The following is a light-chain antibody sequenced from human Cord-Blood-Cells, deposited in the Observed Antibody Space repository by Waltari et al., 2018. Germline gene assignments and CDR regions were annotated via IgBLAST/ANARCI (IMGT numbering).Light chain of an antibody. CDR3: CSYAGSYTFVV. J-gene: IGLJ2*01. V-gene: IGLV2-11*01. Sequence: QSALTQPRSVSGSPGQSVTISCTGTSSDVGGYNYVSCYQQHPGKAPKLMIYDVSKRPAGVPDHFSGSKSGNTASLTISGLQAEDEADYCCCSYAGSYTFVVFGGGTKLTVI. CDR1: SSDVGGYNY. CDR2: DVS.